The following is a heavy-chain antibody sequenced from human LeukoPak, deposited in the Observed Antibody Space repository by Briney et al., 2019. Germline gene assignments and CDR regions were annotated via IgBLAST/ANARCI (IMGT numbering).Heavy chain of an antibody. J-gene: IGHJ4*02. Sequence: SETLSLTCAVYGGSFSGYYWSWIRQPPGKGLEWIGEINHSGSTNYNPSLKSRVTISVDTSKNQFSLKLSSVTAADTAVYYCARDSAGGLRFTDYWGQGTLVTVSS. CDR1: GGSFSGYY. V-gene: IGHV4-34*01. CDR3: ARDSAGGLRFTDY. CDR2: INHSGST. D-gene: IGHD5-12*01.